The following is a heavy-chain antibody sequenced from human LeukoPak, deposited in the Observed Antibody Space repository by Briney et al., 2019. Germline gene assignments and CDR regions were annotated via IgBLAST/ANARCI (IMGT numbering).Heavy chain of an antibody. Sequence: PGGSLRLSCAASGFTVSSNYMSWVRQAPGKGLEWVSAISGSGGSTYYADSVKGRFTISRDNSKNTLYLQMNSLRAEDTAVYYCAKEGGRYCSSTSCYAGNSFDYWGQGTLVTVSS. CDR1: GFTVSSNY. J-gene: IGHJ4*02. V-gene: IGHV3-23*01. CDR3: AKEGGRYCSSTSCYAGNSFDY. CDR2: ISGSGGST. D-gene: IGHD2-2*01.